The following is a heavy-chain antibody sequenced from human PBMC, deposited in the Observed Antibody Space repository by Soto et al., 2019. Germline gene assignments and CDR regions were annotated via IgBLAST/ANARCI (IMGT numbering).Heavy chain of an antibody. Sequence: QVQLQQWGAGLLKPSETLSLTCTVNGGSLTGYYWSWIRQPPGKGLEWIGEVKDGGSTNYSPSLRGXXSXSXVTAKNHFSLRLNSVTAADKAVYFCARGQEGIVATHWDQGALVTVSS. D-gene: IGHD5-12*01. CDR3: ARGQEGIVATH. J-gene: IGHJ4*02. CDR1: GGSLTGYY. V-gene: IGHV4-34*01. CDR2: VKDGGST.